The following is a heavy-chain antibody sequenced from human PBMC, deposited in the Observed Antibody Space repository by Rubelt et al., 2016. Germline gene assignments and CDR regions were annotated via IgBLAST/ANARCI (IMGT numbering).Heavy chain of an antibody. V-gene: IGHV3-64*04. CDR3: ARDARNYYYGMDV. CDR2: ISATGDST. Sequence: GGSLGLSCSASGFTFSDYAMHWVRQAPGKGLQYVSAISATGDSTSYADSVKGRFTISRDSSKNTLYLQMNSLRAEDTAVYFCARDARNYYYGMDVWGQGTTVTVSS. D-gene: IGHD6-6*01. CDR1: GFTFSDYA. J-gene: IGHJ6*02.